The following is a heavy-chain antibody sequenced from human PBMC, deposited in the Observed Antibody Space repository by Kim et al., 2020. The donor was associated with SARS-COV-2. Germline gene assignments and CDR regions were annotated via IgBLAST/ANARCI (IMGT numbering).Heavy chain of an antibody. J-gene: IGHJ4*02. V-gene: IGHV4-59*01. Sequence: NYNPSLQSRVTISVDTSKNQFSLKLSSVTAADTAVYYCARDRYYDSSGYYSPFDYWGQGTLVTVSS. CDR3: ARDRYYDSSGYYSPFDY. D-gene: IGHD3-22*01.